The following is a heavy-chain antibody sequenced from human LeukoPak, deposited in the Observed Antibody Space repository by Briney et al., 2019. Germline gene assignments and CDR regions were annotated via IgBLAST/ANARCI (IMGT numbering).Heavy chain of an antibody. CDR1: GFTFSSYS. V-gene: IGHV3-48*02. D-gene: IGHD4-17*01. Sequence: RGSLRLSCAASGFTFSSYSMNWVRQAPGKGLEWVSYISSSSSTIYYADSVKGRFTISRDNAKNSLYLQMNSLRDEDTAVYYCARVDFGDYLTRDYWGQGTLVTVSS. CDR2: ISSSSSTI. CDR3: ARVDFGDYLTRDY. J-gene: IGHJ4*02.